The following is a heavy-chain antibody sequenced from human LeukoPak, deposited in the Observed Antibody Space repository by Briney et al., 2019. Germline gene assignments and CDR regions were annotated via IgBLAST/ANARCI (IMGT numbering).Heavy chain of an antibody. V-gene: IGHV4-59*01. CDR1: GGSISNYY. D-gene: IGHD3-22*01. J-gene: IGHJ6*02. Sequence: SETLSLTCTVSGGSISNYYWSWIRQPPGKGLEWIGYIYYSGSTNYNPSLKSRVTISVDTSKNQFSLNLSSVTAADTAMYYCARDRSPEGYYDSSHWDYYHGMDGWGQGTTVTVSS. CDR3: ARDRSPEGYYDSSHWDYYHGMDG. CDR2: IYYSGST.